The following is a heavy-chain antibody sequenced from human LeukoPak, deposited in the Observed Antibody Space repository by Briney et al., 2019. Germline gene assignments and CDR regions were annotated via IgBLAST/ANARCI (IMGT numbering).Heavy chain of an antibody. D-gene: IGHD6-13*01. J-gene: IGHJ4*02. V-gene: IGHV3-66*01. CDR3: ARAQMAAAGPFDY. Sequence: VGCLRLSCVASVFTASSNYMCWGRQAPGKGLEWGSVVYGGGNTYYADSVKGRLTVSRDNSRNTLYLQMNSLIAEDTAMYYCARAQMAAAGPFDYWGLGTLVTVSS. CDR1: VFTASSNY. CDR2: VYGGGNT.